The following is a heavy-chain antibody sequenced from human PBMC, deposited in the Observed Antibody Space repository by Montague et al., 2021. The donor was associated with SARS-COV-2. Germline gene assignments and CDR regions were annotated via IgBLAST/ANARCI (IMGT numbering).Heavy chain of an antibody. CDR1: GGSISSSSYY. CDR2: IYYSGST. Sequence: SETLSLTCTVSGGSISSSSYYRRWVRQPPGEGLEWIGSIYYSGSTYYNPSLKSRVTISVDTSKNQFSLKLSSVTAADTAVYYCARDYGDYGSGYYYGMDVWGQGTTVTVSS. J-gene: IGHJ6*02. D-gene: IGHD4-17*01. V-gene: IGHV4-39*07. CDR3: ARDYGDYGSGYYYGMDV.